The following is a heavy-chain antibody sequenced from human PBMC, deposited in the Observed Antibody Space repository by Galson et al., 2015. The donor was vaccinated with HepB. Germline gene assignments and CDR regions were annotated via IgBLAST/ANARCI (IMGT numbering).Heavy chain of an antibody. CDR2: IKSKTDGGTT. Sequence: SLRLSCAASGFTFSNACMNWVRQAPGNGLEWVGRIKSKTDGGTTDYAAPVKGRFTISRDDSKNTLYMQMNSLKTEDKAVYYCTTDIKTVLYNWNVDGFDPWGQGTLVTVSS. CDR1: GFTFSNAC. V-gene: IGHV3-15*07. D-gene: IGHD1-20*01. J-gene: IGHJ5*02. CDR3: TTDIKTVLYNWNVDGFDP.